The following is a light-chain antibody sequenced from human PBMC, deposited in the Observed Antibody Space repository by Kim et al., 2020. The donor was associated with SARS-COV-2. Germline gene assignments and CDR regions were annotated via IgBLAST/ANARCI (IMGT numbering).Light chain of an antibody. CDR2: LEGSGSY. Sequence: QLVLTQSSSASASLGSSVKLTCTLSSGHSSYIIAWHQQQPGKAPRYLMKLEGSGSYNKGSGVPDRFSGSSSGADRYLTISNLQSEDEADYYCETWDSNTRVFGGGTQLTAL. J-gene: IGLJ2*01. CDR3: ETWDSNTRV. V-gene: IGLV4-60*03. CDR1: SGHSSYI.